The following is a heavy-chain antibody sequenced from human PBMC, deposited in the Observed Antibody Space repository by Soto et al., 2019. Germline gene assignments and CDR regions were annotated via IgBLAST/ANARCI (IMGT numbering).Heavy chain of an antibody. CDR3: ARVPDR. CDR1: GGYIRGGGDS. J-gene: IGHJ5*02. Sequence: SETLCVTSTVAGGYIRGGGDSWSWIRQPPGKGLEWIGYIYHSGSTYYNPSLKSRVTISVDRSKNQFSLKLSSVTAADTAVYYCARVPDRWGQGTLVTVSS. D-gene: IGHD2-2*01. V-gene: IGHV4-30-2*01. CDR2: IYHSGST.